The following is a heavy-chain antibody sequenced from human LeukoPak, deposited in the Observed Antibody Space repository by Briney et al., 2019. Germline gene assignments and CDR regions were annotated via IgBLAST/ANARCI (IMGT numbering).Heavy chain of an antibody. CDR3: ARDLSGRGYSGYDFSYYYYYMDV. D-gene: IGHD5-12*01. V-gene: IGHV3-20*04. Sequence: PGGSLRLSCAASGFTFDDYGMSWVRQAPGKGLEWVSGINWNGGSTGYAGSVKGRFTISRDNAKNSLYLQMNSLRAEDTALYYCARDLSGRGYSGYDFSYYYYYMDVWGKGTTVTVSS. CDR1: GFTFDDYG. CDR2: INWNGGST. J-gene: IGHJ6*03.